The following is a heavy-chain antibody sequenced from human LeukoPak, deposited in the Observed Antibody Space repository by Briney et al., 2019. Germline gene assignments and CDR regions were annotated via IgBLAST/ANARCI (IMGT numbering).Heavy chain of an antibody. D-gene: IGHD5-18*01. V-gene: IGHV1-69*13. J-gene: IGHJ4*02. CDR3: ARAVDTAMTFDY. CDR2: IIPIFGTA. CDR1: GGTFSSYA. Sequence: ASVKVSRKASGGTFSSYAISWVRQAPGQGLEWMGGIIPIFGTANYAQKFQGRVTITADESTSTAYMELSSLRSEDTAVYYCARAVDTAMTFDYWGQGTLVTVSS.